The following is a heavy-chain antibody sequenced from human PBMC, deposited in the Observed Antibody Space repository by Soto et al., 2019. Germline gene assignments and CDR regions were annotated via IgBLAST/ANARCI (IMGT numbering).Heavy chain of an antibody. V-gene: IGHV3-9*01. CDR3: ANLPLYGSGFDC. Sequence: EVQLVVSGGGLVQPGGSLRLSCAASGFTFDDYAIHWVRQAPGKGLEWVSGISWNGAATGYVDSVKGRFSISRDNTKNTLYLQMDSLRSEDTAVYYCANLPLYGSGFDCWGQGTLVTVSS. J-gene: IGHJ4*02. D-gene: IGHD3-10*01. CDR2: ISWNGAAT. CDR1: GFTFDDYA.